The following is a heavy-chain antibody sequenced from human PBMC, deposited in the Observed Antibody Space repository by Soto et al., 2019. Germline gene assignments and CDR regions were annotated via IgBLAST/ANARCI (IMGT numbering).Heavy chain of an antibody. J-gene: IGHJ5*02. CDR1: GDGVSSNSAA. V-gene: IGHV6-1*01. Sequence: SQTLSLTCAISGDGVSSNSAAGNWIRQSPSRGLEWLGRTYYRSKWYNDYAVSVKSRITINPDTSKNQFSLQLNSVTPEDTAVYYCARARSKTGDLEWFDPWGQGTLVTVSS. CDR2: TYYRSKWYN. CDR3: ARARSKTGDLEWFDP. D-gene: IGHD7-27*01.